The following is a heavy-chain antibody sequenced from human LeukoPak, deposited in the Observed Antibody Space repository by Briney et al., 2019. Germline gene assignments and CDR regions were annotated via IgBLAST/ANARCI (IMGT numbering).Heavy chain of an antibody. CDR3: ARAPNWNYAQNYYFDY. J-gene: IGHJ4*02. CDR2: IYHSGST. V-gene: IGHV4-38-2*02. D-gene: IGHD1-7*01. Sequence: SETLSLTCTVSGYSISTGYYWGRIRQPPGKGLEWIGSIYHSGSTYYNPSLKSRVTISVDTSNNQFSLKLSSVTAADTAVYYCARAPNWNYAQNYYFDYWGQGTLVTVSS. CDR1: GYSISTGYY.